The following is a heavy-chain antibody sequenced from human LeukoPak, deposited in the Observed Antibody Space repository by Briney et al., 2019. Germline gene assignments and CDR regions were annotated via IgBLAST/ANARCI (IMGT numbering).Heavy chain of an antibody. Sequence: ASVKVSCKASGYTFTSYYMHWVRQAPGQGLEWMGIINPSGGSTSYAQKFQGRVTTTRDTSTSTVYMELSSLRSEDTAVYYCARAPGRGWEPYYYFDYWGQGTLVTVSS. CDR2: INPSGGST. CDR3: ARAPGRGWEPYYYFDY. CDR1: GYTFTSYY. J-gene: IGHJ4*02. D-gene: IGHD1-26*01. V-gene: IGHV1-46*01.